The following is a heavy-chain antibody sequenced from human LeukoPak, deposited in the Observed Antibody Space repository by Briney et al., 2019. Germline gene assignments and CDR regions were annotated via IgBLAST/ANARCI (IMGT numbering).Heavy chain of an antibody. D-gene: IGHD3-3*01. Sequence: SQTLSLTCAVSGDSASIMNAAWDWSRLSPSSGLEWQGRTYYKSKWYNDYGLSVKSRITISPDTSKIQYSLQLNSVTPEDTAVYFCAIGLRREWLDYWGQENPVTVS. CDR2: TYYKSKWYN. CDR3: AIGLRREWLDY. CDR1: GDSASIMNAA. J-gene: IGHJ4*02. V-gene: IGHV6-1*01.